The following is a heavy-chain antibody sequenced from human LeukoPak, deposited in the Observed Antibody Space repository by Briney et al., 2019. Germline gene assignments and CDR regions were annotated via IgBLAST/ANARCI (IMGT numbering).Heavy chain of an antibody. D-gene: IGHD3-22*01. CDR2: ISGSGGGT. V-gene: IGHV3-23*01. CDR3: AKASAMIVVVSKHFDY. Sequence: GGSLRLSCAASGFTFRSYAMNWVRQAPGKGLEWVSTISGSGGGTYYADSVKGRFTISRDNSKNTLYLQMNSLRAEDTAVYYCAKASAMIVVVSKHFDYWGQGTLVTVSS. CDR1: GFTFRSYA. J-gene: IGHJ4*02.